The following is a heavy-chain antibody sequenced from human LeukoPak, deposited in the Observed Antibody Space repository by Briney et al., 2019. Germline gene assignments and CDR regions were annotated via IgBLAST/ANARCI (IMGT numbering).Heavy chain of an antibody. D-gene: IGHD3-10*01. CDR3: ARYYYGSGSSIWFDP. V-gene: IGHV4-39*07. CDR2: IYYSGST. Sequence: SETLSLTCTVSGGSISSSSYYWGWIRQPPGKGLECIGSIYYSGSTYYNPSLKSRVTISVDKSKNQFSLKLSSVTAADTAVYYCARYYYGSGSSIWFDPWGQGTLVTVSS. CDR1: GGSISSSSYY. J-gene: IGHJ5*02.